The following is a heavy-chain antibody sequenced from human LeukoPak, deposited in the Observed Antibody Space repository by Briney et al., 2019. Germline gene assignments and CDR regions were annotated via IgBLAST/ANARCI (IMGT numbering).Heavy chain of an antibody. CDR3: ARDDAVTGGYLDF. CDR2: ISGSGGST. V-gene: IGHV3-23*01. J-gene: IGHJ4*02. CDR1: GFTFSSYA. Sequence: GGSLRLSCAASGFTFSSYAMSWVRQAPGKGLEWVSAISGSGGSTYYADSVKGRFTISRDNSKNTVFLQLNNLRAEDTAIYYCARDDAVTGGYLDFWGQGTLVSVSS. D-gene: IGHD3-10*01.